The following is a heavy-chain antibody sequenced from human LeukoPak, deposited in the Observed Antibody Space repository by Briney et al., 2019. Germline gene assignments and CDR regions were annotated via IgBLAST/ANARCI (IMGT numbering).Heavy chain of an antibody. Sequence: SVKVSCKASGYTFTSYDINWVRQAPGQGLEWMGWMNPNSGNTGYAQKFQGRVTMTRNTSISTAYMELSSLRSEGTAVYYCARGTGQDQVLRFLEWLSPPDSWGQGTLVTVSS. J-gene: IGHJ5*02. CDR3: ARGTGQDQVLRFLEWLSPPDS. CDR2: MNPNSGNT. V-gene: IGHV1-8*01. D-gene: IGHD3-3*01. CDR1: GYTFTSYD.